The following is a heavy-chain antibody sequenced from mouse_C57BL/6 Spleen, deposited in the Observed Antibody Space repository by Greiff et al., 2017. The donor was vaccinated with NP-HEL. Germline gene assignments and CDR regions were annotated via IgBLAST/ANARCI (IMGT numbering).Heavy chain of an antibody. CDR3: AKERLDYAMDY. V-gene: IGHV1-39*01. CDR2: FNPNYGTT. CDR1: GYSFTDYT. J-gene: IGHJ4*01. D-gene: IGHD4-1*01. Sequence: EVQLVESGPELVKPGASVKISCKASGYSFTDYTMNWVKQSTGKSLEWIGVFNPNYGTTSYNQKFKGKATLTVDQSSSTAYMQLNSLTSEDSAVYYCAKERLDYAMDYWGQGTSVTVSS.